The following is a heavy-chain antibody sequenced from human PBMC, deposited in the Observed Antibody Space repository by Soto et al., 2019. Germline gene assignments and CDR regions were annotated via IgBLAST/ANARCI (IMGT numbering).Heavy chain of an antibody. CDR1: GGDFRNYS. V-gene: IGHV1-2*02. Sequence: SVKVSCKASGGDFRNYSMGSVRQAPGQGLEWVAWINPKTAATNYAKKFQGRVSLTWDTSSTTAYMELTRLRPDDTAVYYCARIKWGLNYYNGMDVWGQGTTVTVSS. CDR2: INPKTAAT. D-gene: IGHD1-26*01. CDR3: ARIKWGLNYYNGMDV. J-gene: IGHJ6*02.